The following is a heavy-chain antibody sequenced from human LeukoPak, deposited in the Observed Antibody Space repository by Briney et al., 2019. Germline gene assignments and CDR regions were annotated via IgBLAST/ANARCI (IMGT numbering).Heavy chain of an antibody. CDR3: ARGGYSYGSGTPFDY. CDR1: GYTFTSYG. CDR2: ISAYNSNT. Sequence: ASVKVSCKASGYTFTSYGISWVRQAPGQGLEWMGWISAYNSNTNYAQKLQVRVTMTTDTSTSTAYMELRSLRSDDTAVYYCARGGYSYGSGTPFDYWGQGTLVTVSS. D-gene: IGHD5-18*01. V-gene: IGHV1-18*01. J-gene: IGHJ4*02.